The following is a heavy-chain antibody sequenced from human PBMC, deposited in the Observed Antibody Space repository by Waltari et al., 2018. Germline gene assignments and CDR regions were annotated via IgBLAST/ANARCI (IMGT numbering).Heavy chain of an antibody. CDR1: CGSISTNYN. Sequence: QLQLQESGPGLVKPSGTRSRTGTVPCGSISTNYNWGWIRQPPGKGLEWMGNMQYRGSTFYNPSLESRVTISLDTWKNQFSLRLSSVGAADTAVYFCGRIAFGDEGGYFQYWGQGTLVTVSS. CDR3: GRIAFGDEGGYFQY. CDR2: MQYRGST. D-gene: IGHD4-17*01. J-gene: IGHJ1*01. V-gene: IGHV4-39*01.